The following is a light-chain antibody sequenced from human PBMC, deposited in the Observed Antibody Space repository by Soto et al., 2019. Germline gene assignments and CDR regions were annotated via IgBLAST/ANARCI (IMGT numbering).Light chain of an antibody. CDR1: QSVSSSY. V-gene: IGKV3-20*01. J-gene: IGKJ1*01. CDR3: QQYRSWPRT. CDR2: GAS. Sequence: EIVLTQSRGTLSLSPGEIATLSFRASQSVSSSYLAWYQQKPGQAPRLLIYGASSRATGIPDRFSGSGSGTDFTLTVSRLDPEDFAVYYCQQYRSWPRTFGQGTKVDIK.